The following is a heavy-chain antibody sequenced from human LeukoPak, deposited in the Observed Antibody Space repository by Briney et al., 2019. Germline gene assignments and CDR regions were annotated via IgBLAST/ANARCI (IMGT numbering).Heavy chain of an antibody. CDR2: TNPSGGST. D-gene: IGHD1-26*01. CDR1: GYTFTSYY. Sequence: GASVKVSCKASGYTFTSYYMHWVRQAPGQGLEWMGITNPSGGSTSYAQKFQGRVTMTRDTSTSTVYMELSSLRSEDTAVYYCARDLVGAQSRDYWGQGTLVTVSS. CDR3: ARDLVGAQSRDY. V-gene: IGHV1-46*03. J-gene: IGHJ4*02.